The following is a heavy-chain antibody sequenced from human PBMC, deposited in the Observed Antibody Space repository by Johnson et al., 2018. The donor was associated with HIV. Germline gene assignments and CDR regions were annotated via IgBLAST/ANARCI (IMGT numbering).Heavy chain of an antibody. Sequence: VQLVESGGGLVQPGGSLRLSCAASGFTFSRYWMSWVRQAPGKGLEWVANIKQDGSEKYYVDSVKGRFTISRDNAKNSLYLQMNSLRAEDTAVYYCARAVGSGSSGGAFDIWGQGTMVTVSS. J-gene: IGHJ3*02. V-gene: IGHV3-7*04. CDR3: ARAVGSGSSGGAFDI. D-gene: IGHD1-26*01. CDR2: IKQDGSEK. CDR1: GFTFSRYW.